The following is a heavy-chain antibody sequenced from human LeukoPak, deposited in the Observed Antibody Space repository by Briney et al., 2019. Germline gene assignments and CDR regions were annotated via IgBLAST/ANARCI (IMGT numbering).Heavy chain of an antibody. J-gene: IGHJ4*02. CDR3: SRGLHDYGDSNYYFDQ. Sequence: GGSLRLSCTASGFTFGDDAWSWFRQAPGKGLEWICFIRKKGYGETTDYAPSVRGRFTISRDDAKSIAYLQMNSLKTEDTALYYCSRGLHDYGDSNYYFDQWGRGTLVTVSS. D-gene: IGHD4-17*01. V-gene: IGHV3-49*03. CDR2: IRKKGYGETT. CDR1: GFTFGDDA.